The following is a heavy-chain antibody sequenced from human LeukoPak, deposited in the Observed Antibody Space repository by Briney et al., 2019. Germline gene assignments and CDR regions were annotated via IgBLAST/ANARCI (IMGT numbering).Heavy chain of an antibody. D-gene: IGHD3-9*01. V-gene: IGHV4-34*01. CDR3: ARGILFDYYFDS. CDR2: IHYSGAT. Sequence: SETLSLTCAAYGGSFSGHYWSWIRQSPGKGLEWIAEIHYSGATNYNPSLKSRVTISGDTSKNQVFLRMTSVTAADTALYYCARGILFDYYFDSWGQGTLVTVSS. J-gene: IGHJ4*02. CDR1: GGSFSGHY.